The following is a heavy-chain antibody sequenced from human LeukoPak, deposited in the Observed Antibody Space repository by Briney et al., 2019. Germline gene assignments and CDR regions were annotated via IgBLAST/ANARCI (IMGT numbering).Heavy chain of an antibody. V-gene: IGHV1-2*02. CDR1: GYTFTGYY. CDR2: INPNSGGT. CDR3: ASWEMATIGGGDAFDI. Sequence: ASVKVSCKASGYTFTGYYMHWVRQAPGQGLEWMGWINPNSGGTNYAQKFQGRVTMTRDTSISTAYMEQSRLRSDDTAVYYCASWEMATIGGGDAFDIWGQGTMVTVSS. D-gene: IGHD5-24*01. J-gene: IGHJ3*02.